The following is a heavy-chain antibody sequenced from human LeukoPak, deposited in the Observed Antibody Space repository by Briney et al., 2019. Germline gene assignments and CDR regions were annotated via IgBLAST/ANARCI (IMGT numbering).Heavy chain of an antibody. D-gene: IGHD4-17*01. J-gene: IGHJ3*02. CDR3: ARENDYGDLHI. CDR1: GYTFTGYY. CDR2: INPNSGGT. V-gene: IGHV1-2*04. Sequence: EASVTVSCKASGYTFTGYYMHWVRQAPGQGLEWMGWINPNSGGTNYAQKFQGWVTMTRDTSISTAYMELSRLRSDDTAVYYCARENDYGDLHIWGQGTMVTVSS.